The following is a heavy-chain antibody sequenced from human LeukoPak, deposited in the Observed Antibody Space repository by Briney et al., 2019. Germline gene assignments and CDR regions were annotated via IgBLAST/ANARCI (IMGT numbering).Heavy chain of an antibody. J-gene: IGHJ6*03. Sequence: ASVKVSCKASGYTFTRYYMHWVRQAPGQGLEWMGWMNPNSGGTNYAQKFQGRVTMTRDTSISTPSMQLSRLRSDDTAVYYCARDLKATNHYYYYYMDVWGKGTTVTVSS. V-gene: IGHV1-2*02. CDR2: MNPNSGGT. D-gene: IGHD5-12*01. CDR3: ARDLKATNHYYYYYMDV. CDR1: GYTFTRYY.